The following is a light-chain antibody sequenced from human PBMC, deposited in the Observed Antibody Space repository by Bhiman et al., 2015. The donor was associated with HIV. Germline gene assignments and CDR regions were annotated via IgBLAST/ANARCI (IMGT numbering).Light chain of an antibody. CDR1: TRDTDGHTY. J-gene: IGLJ2*01. CDR2: FVN. V-gene: IGLV2-14*03. CDR3: GSYTKNSTFI. Sequence: QSALTQPASVSGSPGQSITISCTGITRDTDGHTYVSWYQVHPGKAPKLLIYFVNRRPSDISDRFSGSKSGNTASLTVSGLQAEDEADYYCGSYTKNSTFIFGGGTKLTVL.